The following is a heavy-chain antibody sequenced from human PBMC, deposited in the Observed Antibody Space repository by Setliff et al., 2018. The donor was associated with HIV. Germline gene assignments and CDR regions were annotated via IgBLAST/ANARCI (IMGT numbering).Heavy chain of an antibody. CDR2: IKQDGSER. J-gene: IGHJ3*02. CDR3: VRDRLWGAFDI. V-gene: IGHV3-7*01. D-gene: IGHD3-16*01. Sequence: GGSLRLSCAASGFTFSNYWMSWVRQAPGKGLEWVANIKQDGSERYYVDSVKGRFTISRDNAKNSLYLQMNSLRVDDTATYYCVRDRLWGAFDIWGQGTMVTVSS. CDR1: GFTFSNYW.